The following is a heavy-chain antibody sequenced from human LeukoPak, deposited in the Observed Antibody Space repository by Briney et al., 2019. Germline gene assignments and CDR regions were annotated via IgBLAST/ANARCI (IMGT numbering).Heavy chain of an antibody. Sequence: GGSLRLSCAASGFTFSSYWMSWVRQAPGKGLEWVANIKQGGSEKYYVDPVKGRFTISRDHAKHSLYLQINSLRAEDTAVYYCARDYDCDKYYYYYMDVWGKGTTVTVSS. CDR1: GFTFSSYW. CDR3: ARDYDCDKYYYYYMDV. J-gene: IGHJ6*03. V-gene: IGHV3-7*01. D-gene: IGHD3-22*01. CDR2: IKQGGSEK.